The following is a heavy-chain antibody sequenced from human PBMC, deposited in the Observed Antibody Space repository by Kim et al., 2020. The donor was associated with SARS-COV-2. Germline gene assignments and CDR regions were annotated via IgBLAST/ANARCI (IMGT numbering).Heavy chain of an antibody. V-gene: IGHV4-39*01. J-gene: IGHJ4*02. Sequence: SETLSLTCTVSGGSISSSSYYWGWIRQPPGKGLEWIGSIYYSGSTYYNPSLKSRVTISVDTSKNQFSLKLSSVTAADTAVYYCARLPGSFLAYWGQGTLVTVSS. CDR3: ARLPGSFLAY. CDR2: IYYSGST. D-gene: IGHD6-13*01. CDR1: GGSISSSSYY.